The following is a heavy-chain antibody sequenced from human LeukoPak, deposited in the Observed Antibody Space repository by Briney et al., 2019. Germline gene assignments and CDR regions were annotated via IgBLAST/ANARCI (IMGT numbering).Heavy chain of an antibody. J-gene: IGHJ4*02. V-gene: IGHV4-59*08. CDR2: IYYSGST. CDR3: ARLGPTTVTTFLDY. Sequence: SEALSLTCSVSGGSISSYYWSWIRQPPGKGLEWIGYIYYSGSTNYNPSLKSRVTISVDTSKNQFSLKLSSVPAADTAVYYCARLGPTTVTTFLDYWGQGTLVTVSS. CDR1: GGSISSYY. D-gene: IGHD4-11*01.